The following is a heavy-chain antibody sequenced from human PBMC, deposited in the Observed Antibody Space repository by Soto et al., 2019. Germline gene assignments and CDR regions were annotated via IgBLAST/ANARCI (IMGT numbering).Heavy chain of an antibody. D-gene: IGHD3-22*01. V-gene: IGHV3-33*01. CDR1: GFTFSSYG. CDR2: IWYDGSNK. Sequence: GGSLRLSCAASGFTFSSYGMHWVRQAPGKGLEWVAVIWYDGSNKYYADSVKGRFTISRDNSKNTLYLQMNSLRAEDTAVYYCARAYYDSSGYYELDYWGQGTLVTVSS. CDR3: ARAYYDSSGYYELDY. J-gene: IGHJ4*02.